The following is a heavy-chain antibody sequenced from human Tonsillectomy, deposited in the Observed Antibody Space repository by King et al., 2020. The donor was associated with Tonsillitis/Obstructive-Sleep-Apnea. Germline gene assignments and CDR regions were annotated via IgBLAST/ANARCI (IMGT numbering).Heavy chain of an antibody. CDR1: GGSVSSNSYY. V-gene: IGHV4-61*01. D-gene: IGHD3-10*01. CDR2: IYYSGTT. Sequence: VQLQESGPGLVKPSETLSLTCTVSGGSVSSNSYYWNWIRQPPGKGLEWIGYIYYSGTTNYNPSLKSRVTISSDTSKNQFSLKLDSVTAADTAVYYCARSLYYYGSGSYYTYYFDYWGQGTLVTVSS. J-gene: IGHJ4*02. CDR3: ARSLYYYGSGSYYTYYFDY.